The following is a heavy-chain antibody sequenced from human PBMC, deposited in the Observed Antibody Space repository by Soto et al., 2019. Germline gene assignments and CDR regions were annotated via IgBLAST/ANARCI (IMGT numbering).Heavy chain of an antibody. J-gene: IGHJ6*02. CDR3: AKAVDIVATTYYYYGMDV. D-gene: IGHD5-12*01. CDR2: ISGDGGNT. CDR1: GFTFDDYA. Sequence: GGSLRLSCAASGFTFDDYAMHWVRQAPGKGLEWVSLISGDGGNTYYADSVKGRFTISRDNSKNSLYLQMNSLRTEDTALYYCAKAVDIVATTYYYYGMDVWGQGTTVTVSS. V-gene: IGHV3-43*02.